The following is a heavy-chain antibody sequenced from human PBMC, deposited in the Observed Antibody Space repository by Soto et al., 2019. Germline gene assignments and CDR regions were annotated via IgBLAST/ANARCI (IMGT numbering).Heavy chain of an antibody. V-gene: IGHV2-26*01. CDR2: IFSDNER. J-gene: IGHJ6*02. CDR3: ARMNVDSYQFYYAMDV. D-gene: IGHD4-17*01. Sequence: YGPTLVNPTDTLTLTCSHSGFTLTTGKIGVIWIGQLPGKALEWLAHIFSDNERSYSTSLQGRLTISKDTSGSQVVLSMTNVDPVDTATYYCARMNVDSYQFYYAMDVWGQGTTVTVSS. CDR1: GFTLTTGKIG.